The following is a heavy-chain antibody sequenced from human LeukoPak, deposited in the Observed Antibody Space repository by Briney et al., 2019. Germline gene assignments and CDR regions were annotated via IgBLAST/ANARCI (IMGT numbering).Heavy chain of an antibody. CDR2: ISSSSSYT. CDR3: ARDKVGSGYDNFDY. D-gene: IGHD5-12*01. V-gene: IGHV3-11*06. J-gene: IGHJ4*02. CDR1: GFTFSDYY. Sequence: PGGSLRLSCAASGFTFSDYYMSWIRQAPGEGLEWVSYISSSSSYTNYADSVKGRFTISRDNAKNSLYLQMNSLRAEDTAVYYCARDKVGSGYDNFDYWGQGTLVTVSS.